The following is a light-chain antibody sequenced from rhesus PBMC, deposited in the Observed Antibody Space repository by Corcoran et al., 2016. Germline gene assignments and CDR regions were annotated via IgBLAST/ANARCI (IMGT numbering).Light chain of an antibody. CDR3: QQSSNLCT. J-gene: IGKJ1*01. CDR2: GAS. Sequence: ETVVTQSPATLSLSPGERATLSCRASQSVGSYLAWYQQKPGQAPRLLIAGASSRATGIPDMFSGSGSGTDFTLTISSLEHEDVGVYYCQQSSNLCTFGQGTKVEIK. V-gene: IGKV3-24*04. CDR1: QSVGSY.